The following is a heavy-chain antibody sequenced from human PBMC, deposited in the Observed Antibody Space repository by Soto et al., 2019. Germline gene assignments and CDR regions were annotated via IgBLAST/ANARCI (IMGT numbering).Heavy chain of an antibody. CDR1: GYTFTSYG. CDR2: ISGYNGDT. Sequence: ASVKVSCKASGYTFTSYGINWLRQAPGQGLEWMGWISGYNGDTNHAQKFQGRVTMTIDTSTTTAYLELRSLRYDDTAVYYCARDGGYYSLDYWGQGTLVTVSS. V-gene: IGHV1-18*04. J-gene: IGHJ4*02. CDR3: ARDGGYYSLDY. D-gene: IGHD5-12*01.